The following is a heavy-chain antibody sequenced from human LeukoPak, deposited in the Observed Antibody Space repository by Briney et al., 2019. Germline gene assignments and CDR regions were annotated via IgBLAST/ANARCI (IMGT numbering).Heavy chain of an antibody. V-gene: IGHV3-48*03. Sequence: PGGTLRLSCAASGFTFSSYEMNWVRQAPGKGLEWVSYISSSGSTIYYADSVKGRFTISRDNSKNTLYLQMNSLRAEDTAVYYCAKDRRAGVGYNAFDYWGQGTLVTVSS. CDR2: ISSSGSTI. CDR1: GFTFSSYE. CDR3: AKDRRAGVGYNAFDY. D-gene: IGHD3-10*01. J-gene: IGHJ4*02.